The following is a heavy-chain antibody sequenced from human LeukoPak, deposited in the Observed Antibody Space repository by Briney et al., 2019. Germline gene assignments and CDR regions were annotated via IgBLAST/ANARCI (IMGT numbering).Heavy chain of an antibody. CDR1: GGSISSYY. D-gene: IGHD2-2*01. V-gene: IGHV4-4*07. J-gene: IGHJ3*02. CDR2: IYTSGST. Sequence: PSETLSLTCTVSGGSISSYYWSWIRQPAGKGLGWIGRIYTSGSTNYNPSLKSRVTMSVDTSKNQFSLKLSSVTAADTAVYYCARSPAIVVVPADAFDIWGQGTMVTVSS. CDR3: ARSPAIVVVPADAFDI.